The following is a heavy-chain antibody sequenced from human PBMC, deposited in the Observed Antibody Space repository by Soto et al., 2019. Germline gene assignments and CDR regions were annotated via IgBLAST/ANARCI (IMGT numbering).Heavy chain of an antibody. CDR1: GGTFGSQG. J-gene: IGHJ4*02. D-gene: IGHD5-18*01. CDR3: ARGAMANFDY. V-gene: IGHV1-69*13. Sequence: SVKVSCKASGGTFGSQGIAWVRQAPGQGLEWMGGFIAMLGTPTYAKKVQGRATISADESLASSYLELRSLRSEDTGVYFCARGAMANFDYWGQGTVVTVSS. CDR2: FIAMLGTP.